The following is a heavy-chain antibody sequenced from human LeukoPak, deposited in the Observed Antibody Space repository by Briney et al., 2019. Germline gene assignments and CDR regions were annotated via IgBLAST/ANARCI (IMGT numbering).Heavy chain of an antibody. Sequence: EASVKVSCKASGYTFTGYYMHWVRQAPGQGLEWMGWINPNSGGTNYAQKFQGRVTMTRDTSISTAYMELSRLRSDDTAVYYCARDRSNYDILTGYYFDYWGRGTLVTVSS. CDR1: GYTFTGYY. D-gene: IGHD3-9*01. CDR2: INPNSGGT. J-gene: IGHJ4*02. CDR3: ARDRSNYDILTGYYFDY. V-gene: IGHV1-2*02.